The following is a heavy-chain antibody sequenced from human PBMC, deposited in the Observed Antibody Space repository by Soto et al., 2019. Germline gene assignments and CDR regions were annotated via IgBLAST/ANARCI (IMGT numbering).Heavy chain of an antibody. CDR1: GGSISSGGYY. CDR2: IYYSGST. Sequence: SETLSLTCTVSGGSISSGGYYWSWVRQHPGKGLEWIGYIYYSGSTYYNPSLKSRVTISVDTSKNQFSLKLSSVTAADTAVYYCARAFRYCSGGSCKTPAEYFQHWGQGTQVTVSS. J-gene: IGHJ1*01. V-gene: IGHV4-31*03. D-gene: IGHD2-15*01. CDR3: ARAFRYCSGGSCKTPAEYFQH.